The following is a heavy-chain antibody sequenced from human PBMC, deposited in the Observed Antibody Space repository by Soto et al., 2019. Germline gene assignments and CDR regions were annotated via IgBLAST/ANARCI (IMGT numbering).Heavy chain of an antibody. CDR1: GFTFSSYG. Sequence: QVQLVESGGGVVQPGRSLRLSCAASGFTFSSYGMHWVRQAPGKGLEWVAVISYDGSNKYYADSVKGRFTISRDNSKNTLYLQMNSLRAEDTAVYYCAKGTGTWYFDYWGQGTLVTVSS. CDR3: AKGTGTWYFDY. J-gene: IGHJ4*02. V-gene: IGHV3-30*18. CDR2: ISYDGSNK.